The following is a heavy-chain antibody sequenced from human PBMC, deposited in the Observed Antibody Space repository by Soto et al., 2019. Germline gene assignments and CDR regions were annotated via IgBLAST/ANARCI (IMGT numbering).Heavy chain of an antibody. V-gene: IGHV3-15*01. D-gene: IGHD2-2*01. CDR3: TTGGSDIVVVPAARYYYYGMDV. Sequence: GGSLRLSCAASGFTFSNAWMSWVRQAPGKGLEWVGRIKSKTDGGTTDYAAPVKGRFTISRDDSKNTLYLQMNSLKTEDTAVYYCTTGGSDIVVVPAARYYYYGMDVWGQGTTVTVSS. CDR1: GFTFSNAW. J-gene: IGHJ6*02. CDR2: IKSKTDGGTT.